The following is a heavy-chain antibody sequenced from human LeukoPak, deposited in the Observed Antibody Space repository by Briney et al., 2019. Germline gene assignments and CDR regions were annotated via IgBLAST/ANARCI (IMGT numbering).Heavy chain of an antibody. V-gene: IGHV3-30*02. CDR2: IRYDGSNK. CDR1: GFTFSSYG. J-gene: IGHJ5*02. CDR3: AKEGGLLNWFDP. D-gene: IGHD2-21*01. Sequence: PGGSLRLSCAASGFTFSSYGMHWVRQAPGKGLEWVAFIRYDGSNKYYADSVKGRFTISRDNSKNTLYLQMNGLRAEDTAVYYCAKEGGLLNWFDPLGQGTLVTVPS.